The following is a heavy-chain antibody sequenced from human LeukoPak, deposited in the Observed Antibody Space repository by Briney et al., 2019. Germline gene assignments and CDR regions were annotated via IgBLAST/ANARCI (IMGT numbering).Heavy chain of an antibody. CDR2: IRSKAYGGTT. Sequence: PGRSLRLSCTASGFTFGDYGMSWVRQAPGKGLEGVGFIRSKAYGGTTEYGASVKGRFTISRDDSKSIAYLQMNSLKAEDTAVYYCARDLTYYYDRSGYYWAYWGQGTLVTVSS. J-gene: IGHJ4*02. D-gene: IGHD3-22*01. CDR1: GFTFGDYG. CDR3: ARDLTYYYDRSGYYWAY. V-gene: IGHV3-49*04.